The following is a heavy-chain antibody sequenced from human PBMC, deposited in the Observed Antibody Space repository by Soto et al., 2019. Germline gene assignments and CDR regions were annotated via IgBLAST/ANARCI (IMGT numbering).Heavy chain of an antibody. Sequence: DSVKTYCKTSGCSLTGYYMHWVRQAPGQGLEWMGWINASNGNTNYSQKFQGRVTITRDTSASTAYMELSSLRSEDTAVYYCARDLSYDFWTSDAFDIWGQGTMVTVSS. CDR3: ARDLSYDFWTSDAFDI. D-gene: IGHD3-3*01. V-gene: IGHV1-3*01. J-gene: IGHJ3*02. CDR2: INASNGNT. CDR1: GCSLTGYY.